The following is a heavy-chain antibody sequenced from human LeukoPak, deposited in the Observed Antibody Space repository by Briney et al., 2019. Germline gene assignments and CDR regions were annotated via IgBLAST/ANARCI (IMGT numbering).Heavy chain of an antibody. CDR2: ISWNSGSI. Sequence: GRSLRLSCAASGFTFDDYAMHWVRQAPGKGLEWVSGISWNSGSIGYADSVKGRFTISRDNAKNSLYLQMNSLRAEDTALYYCAKGAGVFYSGYWFDPGGEGTLVTVPS. V-gene: IGHV3-9*01. CDR1: GFTFDDYA. D-gene: IGHD3-3*01. CDR3: AKGAGVFYSGYWFDP. J-gene: IGHJ5*02.